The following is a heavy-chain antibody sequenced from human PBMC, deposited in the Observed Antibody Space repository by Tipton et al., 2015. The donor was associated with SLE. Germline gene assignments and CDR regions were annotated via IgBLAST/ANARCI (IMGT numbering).Heavy chain of an antibody. CDR1: GGSFSGYY. V-gene: IGHV4-34*01. J-gene: IGHJ6*02. Sequence: GLVKPSETLSLTCAVYGGSFSGYYWSWIRQPPGKGLEWIGEINHSGSTNYNPSLKSRVTISVDTSKNQFSLKLSSVTAADTAVYYCARTRIGYFYYYGMDVWGQGTTVTVSS. D-gene: IGHD2-15*01. CDR2: INHSGST. CDR3: ARTRIGYFYYYGMDV.